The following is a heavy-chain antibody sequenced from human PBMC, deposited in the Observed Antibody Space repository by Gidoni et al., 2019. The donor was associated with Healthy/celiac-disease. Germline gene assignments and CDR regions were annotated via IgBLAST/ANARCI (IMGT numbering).Heavy chain of an antibody. CDR2: MNSDGSRT. D-gene: IGHD2-15*01. V-gene: IGHV3-74*01. CDR1: GFTFRSYW. CDR3: ASEVRYCSGGSCYWDWFDP. Sequence: ELQLVESGGGLVQPGGSLRLSCAASGFTFRSYWMHWVRQAPGKGLVWVSSMNSDGSRTNYEDSVKGRFTIYRDNAKNTLYLQMSSLRAEDTDVYYCASEVRYCSGGSCYWDWFDPWGQGTLVTVSS. J-gene: IGHJ5*02.